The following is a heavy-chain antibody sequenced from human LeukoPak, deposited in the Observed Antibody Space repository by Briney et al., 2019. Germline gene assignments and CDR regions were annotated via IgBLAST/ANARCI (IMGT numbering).Heavy chain of an antibody. J-gene: IGHJ4*02. Sequence: SETLSLTCTVSGGSISSGGYYWSWIRQPPGKGLEWIGYIYHSGSTYYNPSLKSRVTISVDTSKNQFSLKLSSVTAADTAVYYCARGGWQWLVSPFDYWGQGTLVTVSS. D-gene: IGHD6-19*01. V-gene: IGHV4-30-2*02. CDR1: GGSISSGGYY. CDR3: ARGGWQWLVSPFDY. CDR2: IYHSGST.